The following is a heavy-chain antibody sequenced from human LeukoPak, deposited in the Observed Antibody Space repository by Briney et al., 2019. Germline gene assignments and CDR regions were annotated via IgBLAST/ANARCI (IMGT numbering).Heavy chain of an antibody. D-gene: IGHD3-22*01. CDR3: ARPPHVARYYYDSSGYFDY. V-gene: IGHV1-2*02. Sequence: ASVKVSCKASGYTFTGYYMHWVRQAPGQGLEWMGWINPNSGGTNYAQKFQGRVTMTRDTSISTAYMELSGLRSDDTAVYYCARPPHVARYYYDSSGYFDYWGQGTLVTVSS. J-gene: IGHJ4*02. CDR1: GYTFTGYY. CDR2: INPNSGGT.